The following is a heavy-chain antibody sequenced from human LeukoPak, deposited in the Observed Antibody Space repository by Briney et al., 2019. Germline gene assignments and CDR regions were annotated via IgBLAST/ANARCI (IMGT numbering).Heavy chain of an antibody. Sequence: SETLSLTCTVSGGSISSYYWSWIRQPPEKGPEWIGHISYSGNTYYNPSLRSRLTISLDTSKNQFSLKLSSVTAADTAVYYCARAPFYASNSRGAFDIWGQGTMVTVFS. CDR1: GGSISSYY. D-gene: IGHD4-11*01. CDR3: ARAPFYASNSRGAFDI. J-gene: IGHJ3*02. CDR2: ISYSGNT. V-gene: IGHV4-59*01.